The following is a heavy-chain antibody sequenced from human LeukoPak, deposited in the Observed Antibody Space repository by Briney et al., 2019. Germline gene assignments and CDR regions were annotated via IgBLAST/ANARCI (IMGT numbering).Heavy chain of an antibody. D-gene: IGHD3-10*01. CDR3: ARGVIGFGEFLDY. J-gene: IGHJ4*02. V-gene: IGHV3-11*06. CDR2: ISSSSSYT. Sequence: GGSLRLSCAASGFTFSDYYMSWIRQAPGKGLEWVSYISSSSSYTNYADSVKGRFTISRDNAKNSLYQQMNSLRAEDTAVYYCARGVIGFGEFLDYWGQGTLVTVSS. CDR1: GFTFSDYY.